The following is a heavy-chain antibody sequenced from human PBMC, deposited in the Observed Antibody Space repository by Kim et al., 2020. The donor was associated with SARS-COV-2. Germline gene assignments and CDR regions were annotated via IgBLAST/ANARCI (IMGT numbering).Heavy chain of an antibody. D-gene: IGHD3-9*01. CDR1: GYTFTSYA. Sequence: ASVKVSCKASGYTFTSYAMNWVRQAPGQGLEWMGWINTNTGNPTYAQGFTGRFVFSLDTSVSTAYLQISSLKAEDTAVYYCARGFPVLRYFDWLTGPDYYGMDVWGQGTTVTVSS. CDR2: INTNTGNP. V-gene: IGHV7-4-1*02. J-gene: IGHJ6*02. CDR3: ARGFPVLRYFDWLTGPDYYGMDV.